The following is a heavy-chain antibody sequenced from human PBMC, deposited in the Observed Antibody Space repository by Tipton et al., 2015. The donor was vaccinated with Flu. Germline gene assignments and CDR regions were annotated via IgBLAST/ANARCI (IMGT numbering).Heavy chain of an antibody. D-gene: IGHD3-10*01. CDR3: ARRVAGSGMAV. CDR1: GASISIGAYY. V-gene: IGHV4-61*02. J-gene: IGHJ6*02. CDR2: IYTGGGT. Sequence: LRLSCTVSGASISIGAYYWTWIRRPADKGLEWIGRIYTGGGTSYNPSLKSRVTISIDTSKNQFSLRLSSVTAADTAVYYCARRVAGSGMAVWGQGTTVTVSS.